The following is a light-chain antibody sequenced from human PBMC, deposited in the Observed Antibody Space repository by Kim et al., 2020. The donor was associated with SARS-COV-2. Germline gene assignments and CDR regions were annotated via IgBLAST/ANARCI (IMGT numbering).Light chain of an antibody. J-gene: IGKJ1*01. CDR1: QRVSNN. Sequence: SPGESATLCSRDSQRVSNNFAWEPQKPGQGPRLLIYGGSTRATGIPARFSGSGSGTEFTLTISSLQSEDFAVYYWQQYNNWPPWTFGQGTKVDIK. V-gene: IGKV3-15*01. CDR2: GGS. CDR3: QQYNNWPPWT.